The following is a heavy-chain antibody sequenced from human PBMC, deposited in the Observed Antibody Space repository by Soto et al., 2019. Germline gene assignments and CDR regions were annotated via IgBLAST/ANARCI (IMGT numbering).Heavy chain of an antibody. CDR1: GFTFSSYA. V-gene: IGHV3-30-3*01. J-gene: IGHJ4*02. CDR3: ARDGARGSYSDS. D-gene: IGHD1-26*01. Sequence: QVQLVESRGGVVQPGRSLRLSCAASGFTFSSYAMHWVRQAPGKGLEWVAVISYDGSNKYYADSVKGRFTISRDNSKNTLYLQMNSLRAEETAVYYCARDGARGSYSDSWGQGTLVTVSS. CDR2: ISYDGSNK.